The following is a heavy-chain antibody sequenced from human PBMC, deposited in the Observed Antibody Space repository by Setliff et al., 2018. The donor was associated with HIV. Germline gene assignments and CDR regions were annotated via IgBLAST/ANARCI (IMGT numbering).Heavy chain of an antibody. Sequence: PSQTLSLTCAVYGGSFSGYYWTWIRRPPGKGLEWIGEITHSGSTNYNPSLETRVTISVDTSKNQFSLKLSSVTAADTAVYYCAKGVAGLQYYYYMDVWGKGTTVTVSS. J-gene: IGHJ6*03. CDR1: GGSFSGYY. V-gene: IGHV4-34*01. CDR3: AKGVAGLQYYYYMDV. CDR2: ITHSGST. D-gene: IGHD6-19*01.